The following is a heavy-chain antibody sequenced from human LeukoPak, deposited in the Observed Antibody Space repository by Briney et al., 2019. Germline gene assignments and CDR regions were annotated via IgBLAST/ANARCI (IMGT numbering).Heavy chain of an antibody. J-gene: IGHJ6*02. CDR1: GFTFGSYA. D-gene: IGHD3-22*01. Sequence: GGSLRLSCAATGFTFGSYAMSWVRQAPGKGLEWVSGISGGGGSTYYADSVKGRFTISRDNSKNTLYLQMNSLRAEDTAVYYCAKVHYYDSSGYYYYYYGMDVWGQGTTVTVSS. CDR2: ISGGGGST. CDR3: AKVHYYDSSGYYYYYYGMDV. V-gene: IGHV3-23*01.